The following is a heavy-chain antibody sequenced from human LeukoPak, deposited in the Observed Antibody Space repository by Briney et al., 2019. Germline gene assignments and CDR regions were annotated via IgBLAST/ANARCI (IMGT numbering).Heavy chain of an antibody. J-gene: IGHJ4*02. CDR2: INPNSGGT. V-gene: IGHV1-2*02. D-gene: IGHD6-19*01. CDR3: ASMPHSSGWYVDY. CDR1: GYTFTGYY. Sequence: ASVKVTCKASGYTFTGYYMHWVRQAPGQGLEWMGWINPNSGGTNYAQKFQGRVTMTRDTSISTAYMELSRLRSDDTAVYYCASMPHSSGWYVDYWGQGTLVTVSS.